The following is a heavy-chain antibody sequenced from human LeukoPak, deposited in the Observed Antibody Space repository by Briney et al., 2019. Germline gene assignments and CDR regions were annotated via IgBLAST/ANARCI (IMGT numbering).Heavy chain of an antibody. CDR2: IYYSGST. V-gene: IGHV4-59*01. J-gene: IGHJ6*03. D-gene: IGHD1-26*01. CDR3: ARVAKEGRELYYYYMDV. CDR1: GGSISSYY. Sequence: SETLSLTCTVSGGSISSYYWSWLRQPPGKGLEWIGYIYYSGSTNYNPSLKSRVTISVDTSKNQFSLKLSSVTAADTAVYYCARVAKEGRELYYYYMDVWGKGTTVTISS.